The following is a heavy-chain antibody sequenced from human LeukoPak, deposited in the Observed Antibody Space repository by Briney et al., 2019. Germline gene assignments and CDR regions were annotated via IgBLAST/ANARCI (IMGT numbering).Heavy chain of an antibody. CDR2: INPNSGGT. V-gene: IGHV1-2*02. D-gene: IGHD2-2*01. Sequence: ASVKVSCKASGYTFTGYYMHWVRQAPGQGLEWMGWINPNSGGTNYAQKFQGRVTMTRDTSISTAYMELSRLRSDDTAVYYCARDSAKSSTSCSLDYWGQGTLVTVSS. CDR3: ARDSAKSSTSCSLDY. CDR1: GYTFTGYY. J-gene: IGHJ4*02.